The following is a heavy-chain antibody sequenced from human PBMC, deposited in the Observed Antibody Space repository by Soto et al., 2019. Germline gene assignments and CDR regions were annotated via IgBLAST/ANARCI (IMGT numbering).Heavy chain of an antibody. J-gene: IGHJ6*02. Sequence: GSLRLSCAASGFTFSSYGMHWVRQAPGKGLEWVAVISYDGSNKYYADSVKGRFTISRDNSKNTLYLQMNSLRAEDTAVYYCAKTYYGSSGYFNYCYCCGVXAWGQVNTVTVSS. D-gene: IGHD3-22*01. V-gene: IGHV3-30*18. CDR3: AKTYYGSSGYFNYCYCCGVXA. CDR2: ISYDGSNK. CDR1: GFTFSSYG.